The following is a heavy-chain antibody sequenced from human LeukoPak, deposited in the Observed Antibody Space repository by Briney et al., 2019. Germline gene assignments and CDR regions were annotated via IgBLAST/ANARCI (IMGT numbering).Heavy chain of an antibody. Sequence: ASVKVSCKASGYTFTGYYIHWVRQAPGQGLEWMGWINPNSGGTNFAQKFQGRVTMTRDTSISTAYMELRSLRSDDTAVYYCARYKGYCSSTSCYGDAFDIWGQGTMVTVSS. D-gene: IGHD2-2*01. CDR2: INPNSGGT. CDR3: ARYKGYCSSTSCYGDAFDI. V-gene: IGHV1-2*02. CDR1: GYTFTGYY. J-gene: IGHJ3*02.